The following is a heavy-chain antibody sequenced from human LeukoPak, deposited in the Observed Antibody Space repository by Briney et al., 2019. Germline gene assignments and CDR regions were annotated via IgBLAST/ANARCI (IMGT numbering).Heavy chain of an antibody. Sequence: GGSLRLSCAASGFTCSIYAMSWVRQAPGKGLQGVSSITSRGESTWYVDSVKGRFTITRDNSENTLYLQMHSLRAEDTAVYYCARDRPNYYGSDGHYYRRDGDYWGRGTLVSVSS. CDR3: ARDRPNYYGSDGHYYRRDGDY. V-gene: IGHV3-23*01. J-gene: IGHJ4*02. CDR2: ITSRGEST. CDR1: GFTCSIYA. D-gene: IGHD3-22*01.